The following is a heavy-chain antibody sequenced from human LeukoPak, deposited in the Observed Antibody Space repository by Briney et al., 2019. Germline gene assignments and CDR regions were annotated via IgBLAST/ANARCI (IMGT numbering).Heavy chain of an antibody. CDR2: IKSKTDGGTT. CDR3: TTDRMEEGPVKQWLVRASGY. D-gene: IGHD6-19*01. V-gene: IGHV3-15*01. J-gene: IGHJ4*02. Sequence: GGSLRLSCAASGFTFSNAWMSWVRQAPGKGLEWVGRIKSKTDGGTTDYAAPVKGRFTISRDDSKNTLYLQMNSLKTEDTAVYYCTTDRMEEGPVKQWLVRASGYWGQGTLVTVSS. CDR1: GFTFSNAW.